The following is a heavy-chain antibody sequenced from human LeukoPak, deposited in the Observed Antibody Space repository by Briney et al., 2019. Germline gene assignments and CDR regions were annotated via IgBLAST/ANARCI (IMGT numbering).Heavy chain of an antibody. V-gene: IGHV3-74*01. CDR2: INSDGCIT. CDR1: GFTFNSHW. J-gene: IGHJ4*02. Sequence: GSLRLSCAASGFTFNSHWMHWVRQAPGKGLVWVSRINSDGCITTFADSVKGRFISSRDMAKNMLCLQMNGLRAGDTAVYDCARSDAGFDYWGQGTLVTVSS. CDR3: ARSDAGFDY.